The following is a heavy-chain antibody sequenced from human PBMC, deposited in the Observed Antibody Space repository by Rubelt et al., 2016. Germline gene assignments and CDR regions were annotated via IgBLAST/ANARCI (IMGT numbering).Heavy chain of an antibody. Sequence: GKGPEWVSVISGSRGSTYYADSVKGRFTISRDNSKDTLYLQMNSLRAEDTAVYYCARGPDYGDYGVDYYYYYGMDVWGQGTTVTVSS. V-gene: IGHV3-23*01. D-gene: IGHD4-17*01. CDR2: ISGSRGST. CDR3: ARGPDYGDYGVDYYYYYGMDV. J-gene: IGHJ6*02.